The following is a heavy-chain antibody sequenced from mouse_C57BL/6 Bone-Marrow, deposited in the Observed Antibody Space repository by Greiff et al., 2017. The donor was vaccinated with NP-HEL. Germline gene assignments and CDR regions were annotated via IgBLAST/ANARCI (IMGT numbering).Heavy chain of an antibody. J-gene: IGHJ2*01. CDR3: ARHSPFDY. D-gene: IGHD3-1*01. Sequence: EVKLMESGGGLVKPGGSLKLSCAASGFTFSDYGMHWVRQAPEKGLEWVAYISSGSSTIYYADTVKGRFTISRDNAKNTLFLQMTSLRSEDTAVYYCARHSPFDYWGQGTTLTVSS. CDR2: ISSGSSTI. CDR1: GFTFSDYG. V-gene: IGHV5-17*01.